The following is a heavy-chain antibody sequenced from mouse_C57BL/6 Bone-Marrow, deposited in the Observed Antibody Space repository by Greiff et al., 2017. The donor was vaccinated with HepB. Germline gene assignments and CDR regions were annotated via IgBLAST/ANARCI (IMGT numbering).Heavy chain of an antibody. CDR2: IDPEDGDT. CDR3: TTYYSNDAWFAY. Sequence: VQLQQSGAELVRPGASVKLSCTASGFNIKDYYMHWVKQRPEQGLEWIGRIDPEDGDTEYAPKFQGKATMTADTSSNTAYLQLSSLTSEDTAVYYCTTYYSNDAWFAYWGQGTLVTVSA. V-gene: IGHV14-1*01. J-gene: IGHJ3*01. D-gene: IGHD2-5*01. CDR1: GFNIKDYY.